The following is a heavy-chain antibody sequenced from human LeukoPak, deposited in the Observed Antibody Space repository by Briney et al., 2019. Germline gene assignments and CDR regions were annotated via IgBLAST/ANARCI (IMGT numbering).Heavy chain of an antibody. Sequence: PSETLSLTCAVYGGSFSDYYWSWIRQPPGKGLEWIGEINHSGSTNYNPSLKSRVTISVDTSKNQFSLKLSSVTAADTAVYYCARVRFLEWLLPDYYFDYWGQGTLVTVSS. D-gene: IGHD3-3*01. CDR2: INHSGST. V-gene: IGHV4-34*01. CDR3: ARVRFLEWLLPDYYFDY. CDR1: GGSFSDYY. J-gene: IGHJ4*02.